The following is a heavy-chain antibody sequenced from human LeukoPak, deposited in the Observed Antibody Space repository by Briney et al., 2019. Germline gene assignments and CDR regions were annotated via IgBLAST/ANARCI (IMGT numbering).Heavy chain of an antibody. CDR1: GFTFSNYA. V-gene: IGHV3-23*01. CDR2: VTASARRT. CDR3: AKWGFSDRSGANFHS. D-gene: IGHD3-22*01. J-gene: IGHJ4*02. Sequence: GGSLRLSCEASGFTFSNYAMSWVRQAPGRGLEWVSTVTASARRTYYADSVQGRFTISRDNSNNTLFLQVNSLRADDTAVYHCAKWGFSDRSGANFHSWGQGTLVTVSS.